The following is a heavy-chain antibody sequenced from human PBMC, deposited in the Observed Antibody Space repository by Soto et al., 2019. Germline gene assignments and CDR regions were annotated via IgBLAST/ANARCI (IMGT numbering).Heavy chain of an antibody. CDR3: AKDGRYCSRTSCDYYYYDYMDV. D-gene: IGHD2-2*01. V-gene: IGHV3-30*18. J-gene: IGHJ6*03. CDR1: GFTFSSYG. CDR2: ISYDGSNK. Sequence: QVQLVESGGGVVQPGRSLRLSCAASGFTFSSYGMHWGRQAQGKGLEWVAVISYDGSNKYYADSVKGRLTISRENSKNTLYRQMNRLRAEDTAVYYCAKDGRYCSRTSCDYYYYDYMDVWGKGTTVTVAS.